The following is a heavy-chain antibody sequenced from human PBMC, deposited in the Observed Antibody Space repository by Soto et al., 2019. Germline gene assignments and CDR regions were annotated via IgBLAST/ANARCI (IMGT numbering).Heavy chain of an antibody. CDR1: GFTFSSYA. CDR3: AKDEDYDFWSGYWVDH. CDR2: ISGSGGST. J-gene: IGHJ4*02. V-gene: IGHV3-23*01. D-gene: IGHD3-3*01. Sequence: PGGSLRLSCAASGFTFSSYAMSWGRQAPGKGLEWVSAISGSGGSTYYAESVKGRFTISRDNSKNTLYLQMNSLRAEDTSVYYCAKDEDYDFWSGYWVDHWGQGTLVTV.